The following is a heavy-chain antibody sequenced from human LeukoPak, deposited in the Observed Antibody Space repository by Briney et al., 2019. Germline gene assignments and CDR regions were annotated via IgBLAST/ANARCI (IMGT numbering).Heavy chain of an antibody. CDR1: GGTFSSYA. D-gene: IGHD2-2*01. J-gene: IGHJ6*04. CDR2: IIPIFGTA. V-gene: IGHV1-69*13. Sequence: SVKVSCKASGGTFSSYAISWVRQAPGQGLEWMGGIIPIFGTANYAQKFQGRVTITADESTSTAYMELSSLRSEDTAVYYCAKDLRSTSCLDGWGKGTTVTVSS. CDR3: AKDLRSTSCLDG.